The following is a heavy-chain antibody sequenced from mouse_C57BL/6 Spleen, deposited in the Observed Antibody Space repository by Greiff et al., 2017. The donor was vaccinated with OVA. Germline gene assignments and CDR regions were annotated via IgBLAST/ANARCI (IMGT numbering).Heavy chain of an antibody. D-gene: IGHD2-4*01. CDR2: ILPGSGST. Sequence: QVQLQQSGAELMKPGASVKLSCKATGYTFTGYWIEWVKQRPGHGLEWIGEILPGSGSTNYNEKFKGKATFTAATSSNTAYMQLSSLTTEDSAIYYFARKGTMITTRFYAMDYWGQGTSVTVSS. CDR1: GYTFTGYW. V-gene: IGHV1-9*01. J-gene: IGHJ4*01. CDR3: ARKGTMITTRFYAMDY.